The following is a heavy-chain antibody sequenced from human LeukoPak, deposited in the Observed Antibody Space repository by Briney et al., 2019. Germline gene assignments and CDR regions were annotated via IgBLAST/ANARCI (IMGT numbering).Heavy chain of an antibody. CDR1: RFTFSSYG. D-gene: IGHD3-22*01. Sequence: GGSLRLSCAASRFTFSSYGMHWVRQAPGKGLEWVAVISYDGSNKYYADSVKGRFTISRDNSKNTLYLQMNSLRAEGTAVYYCAKAAGYYHTLYYYYGMDVWGQGTTVTVSS. CDR2: ISYDGSNK. CDR3: AKAAGYYHTLYYYYGMDV. J-gene: IGHJ6*02. V-gene: IGHV3-30*18.